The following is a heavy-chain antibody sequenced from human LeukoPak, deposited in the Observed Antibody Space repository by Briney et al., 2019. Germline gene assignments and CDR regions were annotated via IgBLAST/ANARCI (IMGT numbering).Heavy chain of an antibody. J-gene: IGHJ4*02. Sequence: SETLSLTYTVSGGSISDSIYYWGWIRQPPGKGLEWIGSIYYSGTTYYSPSLESRVTISVDTSNNQVSLNLNSVTAADTAIYFCARGGFYGHPFDFGGQGTLVTVSS. D-gene: IGHD3-10*01. CDR3: ARGGFYGHPFDF. V-gene: IGHV4-39*07. CDR1: GGSISDSIYY. CDR2: IYYSGTT.